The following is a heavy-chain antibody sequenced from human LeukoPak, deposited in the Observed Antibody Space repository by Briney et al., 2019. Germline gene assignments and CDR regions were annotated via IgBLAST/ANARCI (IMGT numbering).Heavy chain of an antibody. CDR2: IRDDGSNK. CDR1: GFTFSSYG. J-gene: IGHJ4*02. Sequence: GGSLRLSCAASGFTFSSYGMHWVRQAPGKGLEWVAFIRDDGSNKYYADSVKGRFTISRDNSKNTLYLQMNSLRAEDTAVYYCAKGQWLAPHYFDYWGQGTLVTVSS. CDR3: AKGQWLAPHYFDY. V-gene: IGHV3-30*02. D-gene: IGHD6-19*01.